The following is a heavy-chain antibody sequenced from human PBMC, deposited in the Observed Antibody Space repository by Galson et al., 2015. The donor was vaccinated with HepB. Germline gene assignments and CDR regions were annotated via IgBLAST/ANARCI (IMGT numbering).Heavy chain of an antibody. CDR1: GGSISSYY. CDR2: IYTSGST. Sequence: ETLSLTCTVSGGSISSYYWSWIRQPAGKGLEWIGRIYTSGSTNYNPSLKSRVTMSVDTSKNQFSLKLSSVTAADTAVYYCARVISVTTVTSDWYFDLWGRGTLVTVSS. J-gene: IGHJ2*01. V-gene: IGHV4-4*07. CDR3: ARVISVTTVTSDWYFDL. D-gene: IGHD4-11*01.